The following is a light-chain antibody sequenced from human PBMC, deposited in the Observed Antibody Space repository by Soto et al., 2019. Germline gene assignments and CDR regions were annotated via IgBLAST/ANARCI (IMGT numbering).Light chain of an antibody. J-gene: IGKJ1*01. CDR2: GAS. Sequence: EIVMTQSPATLSVSPGERATLSCRASQSVSSDLAWYHQKPGQAPRLLIYGASTRATGIPARFSGGGSGAEYTLTISSLQSEDFAVYYCQQYDKWPRTFGQGTKVDIK. V-gene: IGKV3-15*01. CDR3: QQYDKWPRT. CDR1: QSVSSD.